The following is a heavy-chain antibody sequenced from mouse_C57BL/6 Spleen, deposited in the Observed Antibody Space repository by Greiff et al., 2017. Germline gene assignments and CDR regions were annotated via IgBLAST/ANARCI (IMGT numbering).Heavy chain of an antibody. CDR1: GYTFTSYW. J-gene: IGHJ1*03. CDR3: ARSYYGSSWYFDV. CDR2: IDPSDSET. Sequence: VQLQQPGAELVRPGSSVKLSCKASGYTFTSYWMHWVKQRPIQGLEWIGNIDPSDSETHYNQKFKDKATLTVDKSSSTAYMQLSSLTSEDSAVDYCARSYYGSSWYFDVWGTGTTVTVSS. V-gene: IGHV1-52*01. D-gene: IGHD1-1*01.